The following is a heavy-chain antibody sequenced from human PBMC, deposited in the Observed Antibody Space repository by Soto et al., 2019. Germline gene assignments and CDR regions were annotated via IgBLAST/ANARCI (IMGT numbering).Heavy chain of an antibody. D-gene: IGHD2-8*02. J-gene: IGHJ4*02. CDR1: GGSFSGYY. CDR2: INHSGNT. Sequence: QVQLQQWGAGLLKPSETLSLTFAVYGGSFSGYYWTWIRQPPGPGLEWIGEINHSGNTNYNPSFKSRVTRAVDTSKNQFYLKLTSVTAADTAVYYGARDKITGLFDYWGQGTLVTVSS. CDR3: ARDKITGLFDY. V-gene: IGHV4-34*01.